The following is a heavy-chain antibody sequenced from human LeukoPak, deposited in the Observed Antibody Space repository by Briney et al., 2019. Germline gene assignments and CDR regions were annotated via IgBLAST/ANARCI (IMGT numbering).Heavy chain of an antibody. V-gene: IGHV3-30-3*01. Sequence: GGSLRLSCAASGFTFSSYAMHWVRQAPGKGLEWVAVISYDGSNKYYADSVKGRFTISRDNSKNTLYLQMNSLRAEDTAVYYCAGGPNYYYYYYGMDVWGQGTTVTVSS. J-gene: IGHJ6*02. CDR3: AGGPNYYYYYYGMDV. CDR1: GFTFSSYA. CDR2: ISYDGSNK.